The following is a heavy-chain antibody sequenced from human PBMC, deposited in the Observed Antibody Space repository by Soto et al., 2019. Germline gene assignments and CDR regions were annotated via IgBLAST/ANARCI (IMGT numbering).Heavy chain of an antibody. CDR2: ISSSSAYI. V-gene: IGHV3-21*01. CDR1: GLTINIYS. CDR3: ASGGDYFDY. Sequence: GGALRLSSAASGLTINIYSMNWVRQAPGKGLEWVSSISSSSAYIYYSDSVKGRFTISRDNAKRSLYLEMNSLRAEDTAVYYCASGGDYFDYWGPGTLVTVSS. J-gene: IGHJ4*02.